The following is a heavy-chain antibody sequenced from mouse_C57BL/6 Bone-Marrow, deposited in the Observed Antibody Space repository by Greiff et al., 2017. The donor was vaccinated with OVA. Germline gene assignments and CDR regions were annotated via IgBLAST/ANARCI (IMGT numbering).Heavy chain of an antibody. D-gene: IGHD2-3*01. CDR3: ALYDGYYRYFDV. V-gene: IGHV1-69*01. J-gene: IGHJ1*03. CDR2: IDPSDSYT. CDR1: GYTFTSYW. Sequence: QVQLQQPGAELVMPGASVKLSCTASGYTFTSYWMHWVKQRPGQGLEWIGEIDPSDSYTNYNQKFKGKSTLTVDKSSSTAYMQLSSLTSEDSAVYYCALYDGYYRYFDVWGTGTTVTVSS.